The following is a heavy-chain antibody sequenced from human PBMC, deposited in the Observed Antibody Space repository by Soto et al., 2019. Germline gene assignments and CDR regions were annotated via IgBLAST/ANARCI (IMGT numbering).Heavy chain of an antibody. J-gene: IGHJ3*02. D-gene: IGHD2-2*01. CDR1: GGSISSSSYY. CDR2: IYYSGST. CDR3: AIEGYCSSTSCYHHYVRGAFDI. Sequence: QLQLQESGPGLVKPSETLSLTCTVSGGSISSSSYYWGWIRQPPGKGLEWIGSIYYSGSTYYNPSLKSRVTISVDTSKNQFSLKLSSVTAADTAVYYCAIEGYCSSTSCYHHYVRGAFDIWGQGTMVTVSS. V-gene: IGHV4-39*02.